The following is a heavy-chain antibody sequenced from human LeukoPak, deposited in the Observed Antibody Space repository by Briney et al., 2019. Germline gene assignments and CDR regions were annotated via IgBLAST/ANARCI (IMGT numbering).Heavy chain of an antibody. V-gene: IGHV4-59*01. Sequence: SETLSLTCTVSGGPISSYHWSWIRQPPGKGLEWIGYTYYSGSTNYNPPLKSRVTISVDTSKNQFCLKLSSVAAADTAVYYCARWAYSGGWKFDYWGQGTLVTVSS. D-gene: IGHD6-19*01. CDR1: GGPISSYH. CDR3: ARWAYSGGWKFDY. CDR2: TYYSGST. J-gene: IGHJ4*02.